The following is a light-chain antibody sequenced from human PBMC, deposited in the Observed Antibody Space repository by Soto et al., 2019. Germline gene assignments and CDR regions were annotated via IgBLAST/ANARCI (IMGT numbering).Light chain of an antibody. CDR1: QSVSSN. CDR2: GAS. V-gene: IGKV3-15*01. CDR3: QQYNNWPKT. Sequence: ERVMTQSPATLSVSPGERATLSCRASQSVSSNLAWYQQKPGQAPRLLIYGASTRATGIPARFSGSGSGTDFTLTISSLQSEDFAVYYCQQYNNWPKTVGQGTKVDIK. J-gene: IGKJ1*01.